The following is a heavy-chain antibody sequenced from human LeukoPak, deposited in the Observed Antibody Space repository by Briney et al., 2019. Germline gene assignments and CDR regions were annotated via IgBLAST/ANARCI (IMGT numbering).Heavy chain of an antibody. CDR2: IHYSGSS. CDR3: ARYDRSGYGFDC. J-gene: IGHJ4*02. CDR1: GGSISDYY. D-gene: IGHD5-12*01. V-gene: IGHV4-59*01. Sequence: SETLSLTCTVAGGSISDYYWSWIRQPPGKGLEWIGYIHYSGSSNYNPSLKSRVTISVDTSKNQFSLKLSSVTAADTAVYYCARYDRSGYGFDCWGQGSLAPVSS.